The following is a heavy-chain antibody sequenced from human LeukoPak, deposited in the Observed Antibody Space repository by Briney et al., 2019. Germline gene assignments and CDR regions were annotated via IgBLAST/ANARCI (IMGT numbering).Heavy chain of an antibody. CDR2: ISYDGSNK. CDR1: GFTFSSYA. Sequence: GRSLRLSCAASGFTFSSYAMHWVRQAPGKGLEWVAVISYDGSNKYYADSVKGRLTISRDNSKNTLYLQMNSLRAEDTAVYYCARERYCSSTSCPSSKYYFDYWGQGTLVTVSS. V-gene: IGHV3-30-3*01. CDR3: ARERYCSSTSCPSSKYYFDY. D-gene: IGHD2-2*01. J-gene: IGHJ4*02.